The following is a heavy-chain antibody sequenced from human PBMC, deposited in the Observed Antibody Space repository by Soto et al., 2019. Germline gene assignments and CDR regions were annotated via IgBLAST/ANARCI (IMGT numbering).Heavy chain of an antibody. CDR3: ARDRVNGDSEVTELHP. D-gene: IGHD4-17*01. Sequence: EVQLVESGGGLVTPGGSLRLSCAASGFTFSSYSMNWVRQAPGKGLEWVASISSSSRYIYHAASVRGRFTISRDNAKNSVYLQMNSLSVEDTAVYYCARDRVNGDSEVTELHPWGQGTLVTVSS. V-gene: IGHV3-21*01. CDR2: ISSSSRYI. CDR1: GFTFSSYS. J-gene: IGHJ5*02.